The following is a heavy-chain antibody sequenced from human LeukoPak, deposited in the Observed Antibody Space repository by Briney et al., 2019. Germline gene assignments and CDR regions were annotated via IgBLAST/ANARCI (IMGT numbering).Heavy chain of an antibody. V-gene: IGHV3-66*01. CDR3: ATSPYGSGSYWVY. CDR2: IYSGGST. Sequence: GGSLRLSCAASGFTVSSNYMSWVRQAPGKGLEWVSVIYSGGSTYYADSVKGRFTISRDNSKNTLYLQMNSLRGEDTAVYYCATSPYGSGSYWVYWGQGTLVTVSS. CDR1: GFTVSSNY. J-gene: IGHJ4*02. D-gene: IGHD3-10*01.